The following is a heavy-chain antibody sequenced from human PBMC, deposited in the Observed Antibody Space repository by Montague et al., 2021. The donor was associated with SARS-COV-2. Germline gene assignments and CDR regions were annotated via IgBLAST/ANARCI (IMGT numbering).Heavy chain of an antibody. CDR3: ARAANILSGFYNHPFDY. CDR1: GGSVISDTYF. V-gene: IGHV4-61*01. CDR2: IYDSDTT. Sequence: SETLSLTCTVSGGSVISDTYFWSWIRQPPGKGLEWVAYIYDSDTTXNXXXXWXRVSMSSDRSKNQFSLKLTSVTPADTAVYYCARAANILSGFYNHPFDYWGQGILVTVSS. D-gene: IGHD3-9*01. J-gene: IGHJ4*02.